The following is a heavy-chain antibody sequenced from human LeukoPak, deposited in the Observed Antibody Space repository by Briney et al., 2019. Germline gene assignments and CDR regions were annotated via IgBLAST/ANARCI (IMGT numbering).Heavy chain of an antibody. D-gene: IGHD2-15*01. Sequence: GGSLRLSCAASGFTVSSNYMCWVRQAPGKGLEWVSVIYSGGSTYYADSVKGRFTISRDNSKDTLYLQMNSLRAEDTAVYYCARAGCSGGSCYHNWFDPWGQGTLVTVSS. J-gene: IGHJ5*02. CDR1: GFTVSSNY. V-gene: IGHV3-53*01. CDR3: ARAGCSGGSCYHNWFDP. CDR2: IYSGGST.